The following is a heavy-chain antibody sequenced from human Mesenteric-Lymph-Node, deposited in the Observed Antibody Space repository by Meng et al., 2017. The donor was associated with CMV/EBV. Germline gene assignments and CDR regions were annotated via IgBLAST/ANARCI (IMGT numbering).Heavy chain of an antibody. CDR2: INPNSGGT. D-gene: IGHD3-16*01. J-gene: IGHJ6*02. CDR1: GYTFTGYY. V-gene: IGHV1-2*02. Sequence: ASVKVSCKASGYTFTGYYMHWVRQAPGQGLEWMGWINPNSGGTNYAQKFQGRVTMTRDTSISTAYMELSRLRSDDTAVYYCARDWGAVYGMDVWGQGTTVTVSS. CDR3: ARDWGAVYGMDV.